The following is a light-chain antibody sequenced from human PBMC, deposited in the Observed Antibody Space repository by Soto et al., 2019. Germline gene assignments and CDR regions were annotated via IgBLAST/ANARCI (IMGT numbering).Light chain of an antibody. V-gene: IGKV1-8*01. Sequence: AIRMTQSPSSFSASTGDRVTITCRASQGISSYLAWYQQKPGKAPKLLIYAASTLQSGVPSRFSGSGSGTDCTLSIDCLQSEDFATYYCQEYYCYPWTFGQGTKVEIK. CDR2: AAS. CDR1: QGISSY. J-gene: IGKJ1*01. CDR3: QEYYCYPWT.